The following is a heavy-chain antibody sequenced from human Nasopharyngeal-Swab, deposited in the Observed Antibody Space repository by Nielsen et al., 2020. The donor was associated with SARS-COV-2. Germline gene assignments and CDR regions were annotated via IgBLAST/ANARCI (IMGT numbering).Heavy chain of an antibody. CDR2: IYYSGST. Sequence: SETLSLTCTVSDGSISSSTYYWAWIRQPPGKGLEWIGSIYYSGSTHYNPSLKSRVTISADTSKNQFSLKLRSVTAADMAVYYCARQGPYDSYGPSKVWGQGTTVTVSS. J-gene: IGHJ6*02. CDR3: ARQGPYDSYGPSKV. CDR1: DGSISSSTYY. V-gene: IGHV4-39*01. D-gene: IGHD5-18*01.